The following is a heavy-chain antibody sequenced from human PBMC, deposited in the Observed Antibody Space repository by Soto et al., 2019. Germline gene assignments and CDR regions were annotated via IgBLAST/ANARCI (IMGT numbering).Heavy chain of an antibody. CDR3: ASWYYDFWSGYFGDYGMDV. V-gene: IGHV4-39*01. CDR1: GVSISSSSHY. Sequence: SDTLSLTCTVSGVSISSSSHYWGWIRQPPGKGLEWIGSIYYSGSTYYNPSLKSRVTISVDTSKNQFSLKLSSVTAADTAVYYCASWYYDFWSGYFGDYGMDVWGQGTTVT. D-gene: IGHD3-3*01. J-gene: IGHJ6*02. CDR2: IYYSGST.